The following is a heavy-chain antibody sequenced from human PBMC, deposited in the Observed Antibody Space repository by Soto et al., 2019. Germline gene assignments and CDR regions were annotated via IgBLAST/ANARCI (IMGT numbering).Heavy chain of an antibody. Sequence: KSSETLSLTCTVSGGSISSGGYYWSWIRQHPGKGLEWIGYIYYSGSTYYNPSLKSRVTISVDTSKNQFSLKLSSVTAADTAVYYCAREPLYSKDASRNRGAEDVWGQGTSVTVSS. V-gene: IGHV4-31*03. D-gene: IGHD4-4*01. CDR3: AREPLYSKDASRNRGAEDV. CDR1: GGSISSGGYY. CDR2: IYYSGST. J-gene: IGHJ6*02.